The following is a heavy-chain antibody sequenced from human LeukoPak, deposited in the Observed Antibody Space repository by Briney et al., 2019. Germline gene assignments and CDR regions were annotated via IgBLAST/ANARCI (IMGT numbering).Heavy chain of an antibody. D-gene: IGHD5-18*01. CDR2: IYYSGST. CDR3: ARSRFRYGTLGY. CDR1: GGPISSYY. Sequence: SETLSLTCTVSGGPISSYYWSWIRQPPGKGLEWIGYIYYSGSTNYNPSLKSRVTISVDTSKNQFSLKLSSVTAADTAVYYCARSRFRYGTLGYWGQGTLVTVSS. V-gene: IGHV4-59*01. J-gene: IGHJ4*02.